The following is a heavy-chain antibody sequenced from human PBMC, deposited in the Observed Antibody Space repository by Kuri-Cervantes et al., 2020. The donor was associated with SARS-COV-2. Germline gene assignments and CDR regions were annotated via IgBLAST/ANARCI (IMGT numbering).Heavy chain of an antibody. J-gene: IGHJ4*02. D-gene: IGHD5-24*01. Sequence: SVKVSCKASGYTFTSYYMHWVRQAPGQGLEWMGGIIPILGIANYAQKFQGRVTITADKSTSTAYMELSSLRSEDTAVYYCARDSLRDGYNFPFDYWGQGTLVTVSS. CDR3: ARDSLRDGYNFPFDY. CDR1: GYTFTSYY. CDR2: IIPILGIA. V-gene: IGHV1-69*10.